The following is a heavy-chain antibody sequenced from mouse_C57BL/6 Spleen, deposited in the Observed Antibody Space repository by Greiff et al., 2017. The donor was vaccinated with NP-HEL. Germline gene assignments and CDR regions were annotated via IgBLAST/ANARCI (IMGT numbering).Heavy chain of an antibody. J-gene: IGHJ4*01. CDR2: IWGVGST. V-gene: IGHV2-6*01. Sequence: VKLVESGPGLVAPSQSLSITCTVSGFSLTSYGVDWVRQSPGNGLEWLGVIWGVGSTNYNSALKSRLSISKDNSKSQVFLKMNSLQTDDTAMYYCASDRDYDGAMDYWGQGTSVTVSS. D-gene: IGHD2-4*01. CDR3: ASDRDYDGAMDY. CDR1: GFSLTSYG.